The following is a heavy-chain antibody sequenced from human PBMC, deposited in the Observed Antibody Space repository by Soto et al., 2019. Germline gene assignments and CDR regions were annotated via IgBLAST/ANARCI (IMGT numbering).Heavy chain of an antibody. CDR2: INPGDSDT. V-gene: IGHV5-51*01. D-gene: IGHD3-22*01. J-gene: IGHJ4*02. CDR1: GYSFTNYW. CDR3: ARRDSSGFPDY. Sequence: GESLKISCKGSGYSFTNYWIGWVRQMPGKGLEWMGIINPGDSDTRYSPSFQGQVTISADKPISTAYLHYSSLKASGTAMYYCARRDSSGFPDYWGQGTLVTVSS.